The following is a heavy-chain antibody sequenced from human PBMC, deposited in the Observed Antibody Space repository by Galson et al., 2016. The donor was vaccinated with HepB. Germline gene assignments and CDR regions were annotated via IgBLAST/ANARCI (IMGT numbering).Heavy chain of an antibody. CDR1: GFSFSSYG. CDR3: ARERGASTWYYFDY. Sequence: SLRLSCAASGFSFSSYGMHWVRQAPGKELEWVAVIWFDGSNKYYEDSVKGRFTISRDNSKNTLFLQMSSLRAEDTAVYYCARERGASTWYYFDYWGQGALVTVSS. V-gene: IGHV3-33*01. D-gene: IGHD2-2*01. CDR2: IWFDGSNK. J-gene: IGHJ4*02.